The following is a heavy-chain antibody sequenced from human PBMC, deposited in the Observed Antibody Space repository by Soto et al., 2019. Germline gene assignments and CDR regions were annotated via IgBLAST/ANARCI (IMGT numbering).Heavy chain of an antibody. CDR3: ASSHIAAAPYGMDV. CDR1: GYTFTSYA. J-gene: IGHJ6*02. Sequence: QVQLVQSGAEVKKPGASVKVSCQASGYTFTSYAMHWVRQAPGHRLEWMGWINAGNGNIKYSQKFQGRVTITRDTSASTAYMELSSLRPEDTAVYYCASSHIAAAPYGMDVWGQGTTVTFSS. CDR2: INAGNGNI. D-gene: IGHD6-13*01. V-gene: IGHV1-3*01.